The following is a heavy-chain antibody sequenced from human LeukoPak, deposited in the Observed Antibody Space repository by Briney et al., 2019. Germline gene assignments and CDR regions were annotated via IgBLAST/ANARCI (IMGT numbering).Heavy chain of an antibody. CDR1: RFTFSNYW. CDR3: ARANYYYDSSGYSY. D-gene: IGHD3-22*01. V-gene: IGHV3-7*05. Sequence: GGSLRLSCAASRFTFSNYWMSWVRQAPGKGLGWVANIKQDGSEKYYVDSVKGRFTISRDNAKNSLYLQMNSLRVEDTAVYYCARANYYYDSSGYSYWGQGTLVTVSS. CDR2: IKQDGSEK. J-gene: IGHJ4*02.